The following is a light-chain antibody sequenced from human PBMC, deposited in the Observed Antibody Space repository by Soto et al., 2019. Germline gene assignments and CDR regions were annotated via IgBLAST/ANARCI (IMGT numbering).Light chain of an antibody. CDR1: HSITRW. CDR2: DAF. CDR3: QQYSYLST. J-gene: IGKJ1*01. Sequence: DIQVTQSPSTLSASVGDSVTITCRASHSITRWLAWYQQKPGKAPKLLIHDAFTLQSGVPSRFSGSGSGTEFTLTISSLKPDDSATYYCQQYSYLSTFGQGTKVDIK. V-gene: IGKV1-5*01.